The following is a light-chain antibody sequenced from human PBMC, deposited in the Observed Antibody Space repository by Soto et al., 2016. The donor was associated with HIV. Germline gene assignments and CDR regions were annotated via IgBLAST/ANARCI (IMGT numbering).Light chain of an antibody. Sequence: AIQMTQSPSSLSASVGDRVTITCRASQGIKNELGWYQQKPGKAPKLLIYSASSLGSGVPSRFSGSGSGTDFTLTISSLQPEDSASYFCLQDYTYPYTSGQGTKLEIK. CDR2: SAS. V-gene: IGKV1-6*01. CDR1: QGIKNE. J-gene: IGKJ2*01. CDR3: LQDYTYPYT.